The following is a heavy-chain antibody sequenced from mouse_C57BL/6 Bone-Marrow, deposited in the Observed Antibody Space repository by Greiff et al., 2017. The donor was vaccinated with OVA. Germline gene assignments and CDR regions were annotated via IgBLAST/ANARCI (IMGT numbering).Heavy chain of an antibody. CDR1: GYTFTSYW. CDR2: IHPNSGST. J-gene: IGHJ3*01. V-gene: IGHV1-64*01. Sequence: QVQLQQPGAELVKPGASVKLSCKASGYTFTSYWMHWVKQRPGQGLEWIGMIHPNSGSTNYNEKFKGKATLTADKSSSTAYMELRSLTSEDSAVYFCAREKDEGWFAYWGQGTLVTVSA. CDR3: AREKDEGWFAY.